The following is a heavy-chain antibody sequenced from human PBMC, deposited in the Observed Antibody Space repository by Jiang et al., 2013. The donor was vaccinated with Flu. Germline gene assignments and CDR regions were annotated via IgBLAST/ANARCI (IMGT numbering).Heavy chain of an antibody. D-gene: IGHD3-16*02. Sequence: KPTQTLTLTXTPSDFSLTTSGIGCGLDPSAPQERPWEWLALIYWNDDKLYSPSLKSRLTITKDTSKNQVVLTMTNMDPVDTGTYYCALSQEVDYVWGSYRLPGFDFWGQGTLVNVSS. J-gene: IGHJ4*02. CDR1: DFSLTTSGIG. CDR2: IYWNDDK. CDR3: ALSQEVDYVWGSYRLPGFDF. V-gene: IGHV2-5*01.